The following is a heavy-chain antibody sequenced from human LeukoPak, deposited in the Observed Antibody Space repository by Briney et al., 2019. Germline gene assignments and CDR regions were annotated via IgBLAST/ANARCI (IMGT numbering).Heavy chain of an antibody. V-gene: IGHV3-48*04. D-gene: IGHD3-10*01. CDR3: AGSSIRTGAYYLDV. Sequence: GGSLRLSCVASGFTFSTYNMNWVRQAPGKGLEWVSHISPRGTTRYYADSVKGRFTISRDNAKNSLYLKMSSLRVEDSAVYYCAGSSIRTGAYYLDVWGKGTTVAVSS. CDR2: ISPRGTTR. CDR1: GFTFSTYN. J-gene: IGHJ6*03.